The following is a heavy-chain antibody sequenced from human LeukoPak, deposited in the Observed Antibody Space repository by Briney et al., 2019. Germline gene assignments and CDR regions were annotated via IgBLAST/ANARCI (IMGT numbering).Heavy chain of an antibody. CDR2: ISSSSSTI. CDR1: GFTFSSYS. J-gene: IGHJ4*02. D-gene: IGHD6-13*01. CDR3: AKDHVGTWSALDY. Sequence: GGSLRLSCAASGFTFSSYSMNWVRQAPGRGLEGVSYISSSSSTIYYADSVKGRFTISRDNAKNSLYLQMNSLRAEDTAVYYCAKDHVGTWSALDYWGQGTLVTVSS. V-gene: IGHV3-48*01.